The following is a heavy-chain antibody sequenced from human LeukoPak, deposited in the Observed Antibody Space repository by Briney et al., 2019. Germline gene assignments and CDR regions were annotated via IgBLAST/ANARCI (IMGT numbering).Heavy chain of an antibody. CDR3: ARDQSPNIWFGELLGYYYYGMDV. V-gene: IGHV3-7*01. D-gene: IGHD3-10*01. J-gene: IGHJ6*02. Sequence: GGSLRLSCAASGFTFSSYWMSWVRQAPGKGLEWVANIKQDGSEKYYVDSVKGRFTISRDNAKNSLYLQMNSLRAEDTAVYYCARDQSPNIWFGELLGYYYYGMDVWGQGTTVTVSS. CDR2: IKQDGSEK. CDR1: GFTFSSYW.